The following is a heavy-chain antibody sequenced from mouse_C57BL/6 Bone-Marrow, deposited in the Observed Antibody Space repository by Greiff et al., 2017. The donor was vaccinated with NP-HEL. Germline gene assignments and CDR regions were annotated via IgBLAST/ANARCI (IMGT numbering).Heavy chain of an antibody. D-gene: IGHD1-1*01. V-gene: IGHV5-12*01. J-gene: IGHJ2*01. Sequence: EVQGVESGGGLVQPGGSLTLSCAASGFTFSDYYMYWVRQTPEKRLEWVAYISNGGGSTYYPDTVKGRFTISRDNAKNTLYLQMSRLKSEDTAMYYCARHEDYGSIDYWGQGTTLTVSS. CDR2: ISNGGGST. CDR1: GFTFSDYY. CDR3: ARHEDYGSIDY.